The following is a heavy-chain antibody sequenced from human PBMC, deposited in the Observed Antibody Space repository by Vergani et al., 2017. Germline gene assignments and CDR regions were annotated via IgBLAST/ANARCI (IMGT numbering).Heavy chain of an antibody. D-gene: IGHD1-1*01. CDR1: GFTSSYYL. Sequence: QVHLVESGGGVVQPGRSLRLSCVVSGFTSSYYLLHWLRQAPGKGLEGVAVISYYGTQKYYADSVKGRFTISRDNSKSTLYLQMNSLRTEYTAVYYCATKSCGTPGCQIGYFREWGQGTLVTVSS. J-gene: IGHJ1*01. CDR3: ATKSCGTPGCQIGYFRE. V-gene: IGHV3-30*03. CDR2: ISYYGTQK.